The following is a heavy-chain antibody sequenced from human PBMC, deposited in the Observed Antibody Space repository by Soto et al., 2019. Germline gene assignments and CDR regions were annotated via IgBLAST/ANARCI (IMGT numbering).Heavy chain of an antibody. CDR3: ARDIPITIFGVVIPRAFGI. D-gene: IGHD3-3*01. Sequence: ASVKVSCKASGYTFTSYGISWVRQAPGQGLEWMGWISAYNGNTNYAQKLQGRVTMTTDTSTSTAYMELRSLRSDDTAVYYCARDIPITIFGVVIPRAFGIWGQGTLVTVSS. V-gene: IGHV1-18*01. CDR2: ISAYNGNT. CDR1: GYTFTSYG. J-gene: IGHJ4*02.